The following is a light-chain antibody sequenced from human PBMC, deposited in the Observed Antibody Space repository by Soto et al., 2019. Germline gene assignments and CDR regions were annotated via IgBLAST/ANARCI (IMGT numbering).Light chain of an antibody. J-gene: IGKJ3*01. Sequence: EIVLTQSPGPLSLSPGERATLSCRASQSVSSSYLAWYQQEPGQAPRLLIYGASRRATGIPDRFSGSGSGTDFTLTISRLEPEDFAVYYCQQYGTSPFTFGPGTKVDIK. V-gene: IGKV3-20*01. CDR1: QSVSSSY. CDR3: QQYGTSPFT. CDR2: GAS.